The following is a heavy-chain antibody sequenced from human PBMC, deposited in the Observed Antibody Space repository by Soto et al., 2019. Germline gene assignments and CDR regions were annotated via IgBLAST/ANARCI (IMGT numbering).Heavy chain of an antibody. Sequence: ASVKVSCKTSGYTFTSYTLHWVRQAPGQGLEWMGWINAGNGREKYSQRFQDRVSLSTDKSATTAYMELRSLRSEDTVVYYCARGGGWVGEASFDSWGQGTQVTVSS. CDR2: INAGNGRE. CDR1: GYTFTSYT. D-gene: IGHD3-10*01. V-gene: IGHV1-3*01. J-gene: IGHJ4*02. CDR3: ARGGGWVGEASFDS.